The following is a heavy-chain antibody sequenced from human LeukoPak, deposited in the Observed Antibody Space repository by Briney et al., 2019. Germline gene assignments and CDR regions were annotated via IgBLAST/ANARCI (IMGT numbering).Heavy chain of an antibody. Sequence: LPGRSLRLSCAASGFTFSSYAMHWVRQAPGKGLEWVAVISYDGSNKYYADSVKGRFTISRDNSKNTLYLQMNSLRAEDTAVYYCARHLRYSGSYDYWGQGTLVTVSS. V-gene: IGHV3-30*04. J-gene: IGHJ4*02. CDR2: ISYDGSNK. CDR1: GFTFSSYA. D-gene: IGHD1-26*01. CDR3: ARHLRYSGSYDY.